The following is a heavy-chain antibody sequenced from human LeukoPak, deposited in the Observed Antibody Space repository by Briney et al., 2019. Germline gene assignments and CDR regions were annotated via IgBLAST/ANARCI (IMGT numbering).Heavy chain of an antibody. Sequence: SVKVSCKASGYTFTGYYMHWVRQAPGQGLEWMGGIIPIFGTANYAQKFQGRVTITADESTSTAYMELSSLRSEDTAVYYCARDGVGAIGGGGYWGQGTLVTVSS. CDR2: IIPIFGTA. CDR1: GYTFTGYY. CDR3: ARDGVGAIGGGGY. D-gene: IGHD1-26*01. V-gene: IGHV1-69*13. J-gene: IGHJ4*02.